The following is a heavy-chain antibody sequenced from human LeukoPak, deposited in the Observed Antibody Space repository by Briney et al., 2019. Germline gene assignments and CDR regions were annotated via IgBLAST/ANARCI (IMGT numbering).Heavy chain of an antibody. V-gene: IGHV1-69*05. J-gene: IGHJ4*02. D-gene: IGHD3-10*01. CDR1: GGTFSSYA. CDR2: IIPIFGTA. Sequence: SVTVSCKASGGTFSSYAISWVRQAPGQGLEWMGGIIPIFGTANYAQKFQGRVTITTDESTSTAYMELSSLRSEDTAVYYCATQNTLWFGESAPFDYWGQGTLVTVSS. CDR3: ATQNTLWFGESAPFDY.